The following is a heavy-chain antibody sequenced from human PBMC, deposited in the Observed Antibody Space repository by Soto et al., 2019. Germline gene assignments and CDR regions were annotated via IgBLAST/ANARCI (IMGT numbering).Heavy chain of an antibody. CDR2: ISYDGSNK. Sequence: GGSLRLSCAASGFTFSSYGMHWVRQPPGKGLEWVAVISYDGSNKYYADSVKGRFTISRDNSNNALYLLMNSLRAEDTAVYYFAKGPYGSGLAGFDYWGQGTLVTVSS. J-gene: IGHJ4*02. D-gene: IGHD3-10*01. CDR3: AKGPYGSGLAGFDY. CDR1: GFTFSSYG. V-gene: IGHV3-30*18.